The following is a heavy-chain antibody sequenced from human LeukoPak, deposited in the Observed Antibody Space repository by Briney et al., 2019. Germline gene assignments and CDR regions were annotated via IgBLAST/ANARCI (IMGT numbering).Heavy chain of an antibody. J-gene: IGHJ6*01. CDR2: ISSSGSTI. CDR1: GFTPRRYE. CDR3: AREGIRAAGSSHCYSGMCG. V-gene: IGHV3-48*03. D-gene: IGHD6-13*01. Sequence: TGGSLLLYCAASGFTPRRYEMSGLRQAPGKGLEWVSYISSSGSTIYYADSVKGRFTISRDNAKNSLYLQMNSLRAEDTAVYYCAREGIRAAGSSHCYSGMCGWRPVTTVTVSS.